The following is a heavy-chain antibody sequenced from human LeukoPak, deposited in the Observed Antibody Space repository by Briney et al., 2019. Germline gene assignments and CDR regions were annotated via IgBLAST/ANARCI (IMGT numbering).Heavy chain of an antibody. Sequence: RASVKVSCKASGGTLSSYAISWVRQAPGQGLEWMGRIIPIFGTANYAQKFQGRVTITTDESTSTAYMELSSLRSEDTAVYYCARERADYYGSGSYSTYYFDYWGQGTLVTVSS. D-gene: IGHD3-10*01. CDR1: GGTLSSYA. CDR3: ARERADYYGSGSYSTYYFDY. V-gene: IGHV1-69*05. J-gene: IGHJ4*02. CDR2: IIPIFGTA.